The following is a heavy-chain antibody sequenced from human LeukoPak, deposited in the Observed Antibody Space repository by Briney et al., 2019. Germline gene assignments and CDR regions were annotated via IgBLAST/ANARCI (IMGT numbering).Heavy chain of an antibody. D-gene: IGHD3-9*01. Sequence: SVKVSCKASGGTFSSYAISWVRQAPGQGLEWMGGIIPIFGTANYAQKLQGRVTITADESTSTAYMELSSLRSEDTAVYYCARDSPHGITIFQKTANWFDPWGQGTLVTVSS. V-gene: IGHV1-69*13. CDR3: ARDSPHGITIFQKTANWFDP. CDR1: GGTFSSYA. CDR2: IIPIFGTA. J-gene: IGHJ5*02.